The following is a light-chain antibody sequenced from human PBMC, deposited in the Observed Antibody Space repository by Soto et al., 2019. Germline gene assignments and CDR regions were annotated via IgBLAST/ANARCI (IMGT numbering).Light chain of an antibody. CDR2: GAS. Sequence: EIVLTQSPGTLSLSPGERATLSYRASQSVSSSYLAWYQQKPGQAPRLLIYGASSRATGIPDRFSGSGSGTDFTLTISRLEPEDFAVYYCQQYGSSPPEYTFGQGTKLEIK. CDR3: QQYGSSPPEYT. V-gene: IGKV3-20*01. J-gene: IGKJ2*01. CDR1: QSVSSSY.